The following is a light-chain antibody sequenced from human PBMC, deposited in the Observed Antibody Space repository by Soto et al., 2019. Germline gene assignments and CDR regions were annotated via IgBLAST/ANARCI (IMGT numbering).Light chain of an antibody. J-gene: IGLJ2*01. CDR1: SSDVGYYNY. CDR2: DVN. Sequence: QSALTQPRSVSGSPGQSVTISCTGTSSDVGYYNYVSWYQQHPGKAPKLIIYDVNKRPSGVPDRFSGFKSGNTASLTISGLQAEDEADYSCCSYAGSYSMVFGGGTKLTVL. V-gene: IGLV2-11*01. CDR3: CSYAGSYSMV.